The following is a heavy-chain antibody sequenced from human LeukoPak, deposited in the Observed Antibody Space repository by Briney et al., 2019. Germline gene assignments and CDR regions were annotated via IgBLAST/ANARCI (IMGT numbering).Heavy chain of an antibody. D-gene: IGHD1-26*01. CDR3: ASGAYQELGAFDI. Sequence: PGGSLRLSCAASGFTFSSYAMSWVRQAPGKGLEWVSAISGSGGSTYYADSVKGRFTISRDNSKNTLYLQMGSLRAEDMAVYYCASGAYQELGAFDIWGQGTMVTVSS. CDR2: ISGSGGST. V-gene: IGHV3-23*01. CDR1: GFTFSSYA. J-gene: IGHJ3*02.